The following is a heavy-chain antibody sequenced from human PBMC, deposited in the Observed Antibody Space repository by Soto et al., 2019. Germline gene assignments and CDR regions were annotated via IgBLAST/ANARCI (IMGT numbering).Heavy chain of an antibody. CDR1: GFTFSSYG. V-gene: IGHV3-33*01. CDR2: IWYDGSNK. D-gene: IGHD2-15*01. J-gene: IGHJ6*02. Sequence: QVQLVESGGGVVQPGRSLRLSCAASGFTFSSYGMHWVRQAPGKGLEWVAVIWYDGSNKYYADSVKGRFTISRDNSKNTLYLQMNSRRAEDTAVYYCARELGGSPGCYGMDVWGQGTTVTVSS. CDR3: ARELGGSPGCYGMDV.